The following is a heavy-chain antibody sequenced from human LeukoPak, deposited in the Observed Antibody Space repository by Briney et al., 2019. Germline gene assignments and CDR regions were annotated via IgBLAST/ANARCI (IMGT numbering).Heavy chain of an antibody. D-gene: IGHD4-17*01. J-gene: IGHJ4*02. V-gene: IGHV3-74*01. CDR3: ARDGYYYGDYIY. Sequence: PGGSLRLSCAASGFTFSSYWMHWVRHAPGKGLVWVSRINSYGSSTSYADSVKGRFTISRDNAKNTLYLQMNSLRAEDTAVYYCARDGYYYGDYIYWGQGTLVTVSS. CDR2: INSYGSST. CDR1: GFTFSSYW.